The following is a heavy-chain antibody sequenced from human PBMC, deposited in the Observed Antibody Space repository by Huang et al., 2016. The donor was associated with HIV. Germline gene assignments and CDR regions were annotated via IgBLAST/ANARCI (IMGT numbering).Heavy chain of an antibody. CDR1: GYTFSNYD. CDR2: MNPNSGNT. V-gene: IGHV1-8*01. CDR3: ATLPPVNYGRSGGRVRDY. J-gene: IGHJ4*02. D-gene: IGHD2-15*01. Sequence: QVQLVQSGAEVKKPGASVKVSCKASGYTFSNYDINGVRQAPGQGLEWMGGMNPNSGNTGYARKCQGRVTMTRSTSISTAYMELSRLRFEDTAVYYCATLPPVNYGRSGGRVRDYWGQGSLVTVSS.